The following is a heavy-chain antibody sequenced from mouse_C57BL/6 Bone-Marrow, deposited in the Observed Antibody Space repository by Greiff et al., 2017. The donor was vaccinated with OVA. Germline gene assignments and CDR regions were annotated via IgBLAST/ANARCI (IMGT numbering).Heavy chain of an antibody. D-gene: IGHD1-1*01. J-gene: IGHJ1*03. Sequence: EVQLQESGGDLVKPGGSLKLSCAASGFTFSSYGMSWVRQTPDKRLEWVATISSGGSYTYYPDSVKGRFTISRDNAKNTLYLQMSSLKSEDTAMYYCALYYYGSSPYWYFDVWGTGTTVTVSS. CDR1: GFTFSSYG. CDR2: ISSGGSYT. V-gene: IGHV5-6*01. CDR3: ALYYYGSSPYWYFDV.